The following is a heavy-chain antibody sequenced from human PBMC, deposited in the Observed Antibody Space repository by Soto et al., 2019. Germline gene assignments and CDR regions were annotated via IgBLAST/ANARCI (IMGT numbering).Heavy chain of an antibody. Sequence: SLGLLGTVSELTFVSYVLHGVSQANSKGLEWVAVVSYDGSNKYYADSVKGRFTISRDNSKNTLYLQMNSLRAEDTAVYYCAKDDHCSSTSCYTKALFYYYYGREGWGQGPTVTVSS. J-gene: IGHJ6*02. CDR3: AKDDHCSSTSCYTKALFYYYYGREG. CDR2: VSYDGSNK. CDR1: ELTFVSYV. D-gene: IGHD2-2*02. V-gene: IGHV3-30*18.